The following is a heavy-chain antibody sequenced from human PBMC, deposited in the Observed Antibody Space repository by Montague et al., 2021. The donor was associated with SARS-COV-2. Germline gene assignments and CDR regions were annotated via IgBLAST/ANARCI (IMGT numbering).Heavy chain of an antibody. D-gene: IGHD4/OR15-4a*01. CDR3: ARMTMSTAMDV. V-gene: IGHV2-5*02. Sequence: PALVKPTQTLTLIYTFSGFSLSTSGVGVGWIRQPPGKALEWLALXYWDDDKRYSPSLKSRLTITKDTSKNQVVLTMTNMDPVDTATYYCARMTMSTAMDVWGQGTTVTVSS. CDR2: XYWDDDK. J-gene: IGHJ6*02. CDR1: GFSLSTSGVG.